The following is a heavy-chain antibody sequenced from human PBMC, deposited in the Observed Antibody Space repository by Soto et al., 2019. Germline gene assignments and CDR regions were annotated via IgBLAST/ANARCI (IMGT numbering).Heavy chain of an antibody. V-gene: IGHV1-2*04. J-gene: IGHJ5*02. CDR3: ARGLTDSPPPITMVRGVISRFDP. Sequence: ASVKVSCKASGYTSTGYYMHWVRQAPGQGLEWMGWINPNSGGTNYAQKFQGWVTMTRDTSISTAYMELSRLRSDDTAVYYCARGLTDSPPPITMVRGVISRFDPWGQGTLVTVSS. CDR2: INPNSGGT. CDR1: GYTSTGYY. D-gene: IGHD3-10*01.